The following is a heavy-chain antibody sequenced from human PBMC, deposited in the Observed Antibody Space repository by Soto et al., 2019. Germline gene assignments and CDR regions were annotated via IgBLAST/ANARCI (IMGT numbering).Heavy chain of an antibody. CDR1: GYTFTGYY. CDR2: INPNSGGT. J-gene: IGHJ5*02. D-gene: IGHD2-15*01. CDR3: ASSARGYCSGGSCYSGPYNWFDP. V-gene: IGHV1-2*02. Sequence: ASVKVSCKASGYTFTGYYMHCARQAPGQGLEWMGWINPNSGGTNYAQKFQGRVTMTRDTSISTAYMELSRLRSDDTAVYYCASSARGYCSGGSCYSGPYNWFDPWGQGTLVTVSP.